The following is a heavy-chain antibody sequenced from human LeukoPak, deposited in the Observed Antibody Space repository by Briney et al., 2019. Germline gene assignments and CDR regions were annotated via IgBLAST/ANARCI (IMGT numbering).Heavy chain of an antibody. CDR1: GFTFSSYG. J-gene: IGHJ4*02. V-gene: IGHV3-30*18. Sequence: GGSLRLSCAASGFTFSSYGMHWVRQAPGKGLEWVAVISYDGSNKYYADSVKGRFTISRDNSKNTLYLQMNSLRAEDTAVYYCAKDRNWGFVDYFDYRGQGTLVTVSS. CDR3: AKDRNWGFVDYFDY. D-gene: IGHD7-27*01. CDR2: ISYDGSNK.